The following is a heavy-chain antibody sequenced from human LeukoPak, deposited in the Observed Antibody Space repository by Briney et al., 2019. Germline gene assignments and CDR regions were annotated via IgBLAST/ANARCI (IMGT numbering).Heavy chain of an antibody. D-gene: IGHD6-19*01. CDR2: IYYSGST. V-gene: IGHV4-30-4*08. J-gene: IGHJ4*02. Sequence: PSETLSLTCTVSGGSISSGDYYWSWIRQPPGKGLEWIGYIYYSGSTYYNPSLKSRVTISVDTSKNQFSLKLGSVTAADTAVYYCASYTGYSSGWYGQDWGQGTLVTVSS. CDR1: GGSISSGDYY. CDR3: ASYTGYSSGWYGQD.